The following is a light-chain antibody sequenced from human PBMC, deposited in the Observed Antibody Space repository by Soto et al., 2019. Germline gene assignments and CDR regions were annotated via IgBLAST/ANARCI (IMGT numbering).Light chain of an antibody. J-gene: IGLJ2*01. CDR2: GNS. CDR1: SSNIGAGYD. Sequence: QSVLTQPPSVSGAPGQRVTISCTGSSSNIGAGYDVHWYQQLPGTAPKLLIYGNSNRPSGVPDRFSGSKSGTSASLAITGLQDEDEADDCCQSYDSGLSVVFGGGTKLTVL. V-gene: IGLV1-40*01. CDR3: QSYDSGLSVV.